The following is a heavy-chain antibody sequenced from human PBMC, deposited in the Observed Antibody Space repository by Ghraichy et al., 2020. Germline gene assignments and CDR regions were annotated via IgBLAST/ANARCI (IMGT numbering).Heavy chain of an antibody. J-gene: IGHJ2*01. CDR2: ITSTGGST. CDR3: AKPQRGPWYFDL. Sequence: GSLRLSCAASGFTFSNYGMSWVRQAPGRGLECVSTITSTGGSTYYADSVKGRFTISRDNSNNTLYLQMTGLRADDTAVYYCAKPQRGPWYFDLWGRGSLVTVSS. V-gene: IGHV3-23*01. D-gene: IGHD1-1*01. CDR1: GFTFSNYG.